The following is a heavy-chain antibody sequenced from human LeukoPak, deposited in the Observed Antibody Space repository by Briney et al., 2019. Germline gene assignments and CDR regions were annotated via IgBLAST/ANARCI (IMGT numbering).Heavy chain of an antibody. CDR1: GFTFSDAW. J-gene: IGHJ4*02. V-gene: IGHV3-15*01. Sequence: PGGSLRLSCAASGFTFSDAWMSWVRQAPGKGLEWVVHIKSKADGGTADYATPVKDRFTISRDDSKNTLYLQMSSLKSEDTAVYFCATRPPSYGDYYLDYWGQGTLVTISS. D-gene: IGHD4-17*01. CDR3: ATRPPSYGDYYLDY. CDR2: IKSKADGGTA.